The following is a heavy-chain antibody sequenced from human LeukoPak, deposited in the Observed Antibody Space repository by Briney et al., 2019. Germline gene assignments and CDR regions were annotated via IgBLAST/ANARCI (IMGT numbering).Heavy chain of an antibody. Sequence: GGSLRLSCAASGFTFSSYGMTWVRQAPGKGLEWVSAISESGGSTYYADSVKGRSTISRDNSKNTLYLQMNSLRAEDTAVYYCARGGVFDIWGQGTMVTVSS. V-gene: IGHV3-23*01. J-gene: IGHJ3*02. CDR2: ISESGGST. D-gene: IGHD3-10*01. CDR3: ARGGVFDI. CDR1: GFTFSSYG.